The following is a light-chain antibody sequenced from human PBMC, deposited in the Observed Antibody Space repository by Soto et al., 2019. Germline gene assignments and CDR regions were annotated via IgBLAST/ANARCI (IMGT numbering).Light chain of an antibody. Sequence: DVVMTQAPLSLPVTLGQPASISCRSSQSLAYSDGNTYLNWFQQRPDQSPRRLIYKVSNRDSRVADRFSGSGAGTDFTLKSSRVEAEDVGVYYCMQGTRWPPYTFGQETKLEIK. J-gene: IGKJ2*01. CDR2: KVS. V-gene: IGKV2-30*01. CDR1: QSLAYSDGNTY. CDR3: MQGTRWPPYT.